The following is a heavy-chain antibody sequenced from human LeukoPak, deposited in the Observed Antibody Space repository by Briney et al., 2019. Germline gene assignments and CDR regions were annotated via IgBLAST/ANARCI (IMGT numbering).Heavy chain of an antibody. D-gene: IGHD3-10*01. V-gene: IGHV3-7*01. Sequence: GGSLRLSCAASGFIFSSYWMSWVRQAPGKGLEWVANIKYDGSETYYVDSVKGRFTISRDNAKSSVYLQMNSLRAEDTAVYYCARDYYYNYSGHGASYYWAQGTLVTVSS. CDR2: IKYDGSET. CDR3: ARDYYYNYSGHGASYY. CDR1: GFIFSSYW. J-gene: IGHJ4*02.